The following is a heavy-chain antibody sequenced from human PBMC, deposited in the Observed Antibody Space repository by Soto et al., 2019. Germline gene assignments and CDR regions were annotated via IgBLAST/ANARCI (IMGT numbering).Heavy chain of an antibody. CDR1: GFTFSSYS. V-gene: IGHV3-21*01. CDR3: AREDCSGGSCYTTWFDP. J-gene: IGHJ5*02. Sequence: PGGSLRLSCAGSGFTFSSYSMNWVRQAPGKGLEWVSSISSGSSYIYYSDSVKGRFTISRDNAKNSVYLQMTSLRAEDTAVYYCAREDCSGGSCYTTWFDPWGQGTLVTVSS. CDR2: ISSGSSYI. D-gene: IGHD2-15*01.